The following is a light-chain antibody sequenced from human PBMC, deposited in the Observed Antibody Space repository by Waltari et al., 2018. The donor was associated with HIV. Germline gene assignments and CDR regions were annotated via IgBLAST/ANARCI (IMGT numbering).Light chain of an antibody. V-gene: IGLV2-14*03. Sequence: QSALTQPASVSGSPGQSITISCNGTTTDIGGYNYFPWYQRHPDKAPKLIIFGVSNRPSGISSRFSGSKSGNTASLTISGLQAEDEADYYCCSYTKLTTHYVLFGGGTKLTVL. CDR3: CSYTKLTTHYVL. CDR1: TTDIGGYNY. CDR2: GVS. J-gene: IGLJ2*01.